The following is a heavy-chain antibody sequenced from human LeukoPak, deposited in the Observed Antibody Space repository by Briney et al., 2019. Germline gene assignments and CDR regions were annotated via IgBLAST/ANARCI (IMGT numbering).Heavy chain of an antibody. J-gene: IGHJ4*02. Sequence: GGSLRLSCAASGFTFSSYAMHWVRQAPGKGLEWVSVIYSGGSTYYADSVKGRFTISRDNSKNTLYLQMNSLRAEDTAVYYCARDGGYYFDYWGQGTLVTVSS. CDR3: ARDGGYYFDY. CDR1: GFTFSSYA. V-gene: IGHV3-53*01. CDR2: IYSGGST. D-gene: IGHD3-16*01.